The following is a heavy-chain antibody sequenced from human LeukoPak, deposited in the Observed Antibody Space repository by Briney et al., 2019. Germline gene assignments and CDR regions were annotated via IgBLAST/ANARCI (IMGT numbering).Heavy chain of an antibody. CDR1: GGSFSGYY. CDR2: INHSGSA. J-gene: IGHJ4*02. CDR3: ATGKYDSSDYSGGWYYFDY. Sequence: SETLPLTCAVFGGSFSGYYWTWIRQSPGKGLEWIGQINHSGSANYNRSLKSRVTITIESSKNQFSLELSSVTAADSAMYYCATGKYDSSDYSGGWYYFDYWGQGTLVTVSS. D-gene: IGHD3-22*01. V-gene: IGHV4-34*01.